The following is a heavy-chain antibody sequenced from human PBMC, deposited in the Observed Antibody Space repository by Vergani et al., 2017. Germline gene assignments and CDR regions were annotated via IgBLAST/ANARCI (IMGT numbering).Heavy chain of an antibody. CDR2: ISYDGSNK. CDR1: GFTFSSYG. Sequence: QVQLVESGGGVVQPGRSLRLSCAASGFTFSSYGMHWVRQAPGKGLEWVAVISYDGSNKYYADSVKGRFTISRDNSKNTLYLQMNSLRAEDTAVYYCARDRNGGYSSSSDWFDPWGQGTLVTVSS. CDR3: ARDRNGGYSSSSDWFDP. V-gene: IGHV3-30*03. J-gene: IGHJ5*02. D-gene: IGHD6-13*01.